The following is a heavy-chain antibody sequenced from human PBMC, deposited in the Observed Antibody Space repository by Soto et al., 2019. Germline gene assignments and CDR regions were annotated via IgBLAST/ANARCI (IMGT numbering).Heavy chain of an antibody. Sequence: PSETLSLTCTVSGGSISSGDYYWSWIRQPPGKDLEWIGYIYYSGSTYYNPSLKGRVTISMDTSKNQFSLKLSSVTAADTAVRYCVRETCTSASCPWGWFDPWGQGTLVTVSS. V-gene: IGHV4-30-4*01. CDR1: GGSISSGDYY. D-gene: IGHD2-2*01. J-gene: IGHJ5*02. CDR2: IYYSGST. CDR3: VRETCTSASCPWGWFDP.